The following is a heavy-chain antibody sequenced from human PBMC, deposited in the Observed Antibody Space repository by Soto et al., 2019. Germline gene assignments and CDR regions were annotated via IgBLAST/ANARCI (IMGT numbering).Heavy chain of an antibody. CDR1: GGSLSSYY. V-gene: IGHV4-4*07. CDR3: ARDLKFGQADY. D-gene: IGHD3-10*01. J-gene: IGHJ4*02. CDR2: IYASGNT. Sequence: QVQLQESGPGLVKPSETLSLTCTVSGGSLSSYYWSWIRQPSGKGLEWIGRIYASGNTNYNPSLKSRVTMSVDTSKNQFSLKLSSVTAADTAVYCCARDLKFGQADYWGQGSQVTVSS.